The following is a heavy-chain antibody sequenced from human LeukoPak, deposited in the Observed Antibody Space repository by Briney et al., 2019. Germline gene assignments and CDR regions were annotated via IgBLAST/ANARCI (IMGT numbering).Heavy chain of an antibody. V-gene: IGHV3-23*01. CDR2: ISGSGGST. D-gene: IGHD2-8*01. Sequence: GGSLRLSCAASGFTFSSYAMSWVRQAPGKGLESVSAISGSGGSTYYADSVKGRFTISRDNSKNTLYLQMNSLRAGDTAVYYCAKDQDIVLMVYAIGRNWFDPWGQGTLVTVSS. J-gene: IGHJ5*02. CDR3: AKDQDIVLMVYAIGRNWFDP. CDR1: GFTFSSYA.